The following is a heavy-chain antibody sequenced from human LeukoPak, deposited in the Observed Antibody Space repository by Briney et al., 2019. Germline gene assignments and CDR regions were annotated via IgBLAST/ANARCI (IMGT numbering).Heavy chain of an antibody. CDR1: GYTFTSYV. V-gene: IGHV1-3*01. CDR3: ARAYSSSWRAFDI. D-gene: IGHD6-13*01. Sequence: ASVKVSCKASGYTFTSYVMHWVRQAPGQRLEWMGWINAGNGNTKYSQKFQDRVTITRDTSASTAYMELSSLRSEDTAVYYCARAYSSSWRAFDIWGQGTTVTVSS. J-gene: IGHJ3*02. CDR2: INAGNGNT.